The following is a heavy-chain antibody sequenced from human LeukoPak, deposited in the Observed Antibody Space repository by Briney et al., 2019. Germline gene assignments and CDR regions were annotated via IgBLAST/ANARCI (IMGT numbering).Heavy chain of an antibody. CDR3: ARASGPFDY. Sequence: PGTSLRLSCAASGFIFGDYGMHWVRQAPGKGLEWVAVIWSDGSNKYYADSVKGRFTISRDDSKNTLYLQVNSLRGDDTALYYCARASGPFDYWGQGTLVTVSS. CDR1: GFIFGDYG. CDR2: IWSDGSNK. D-gene: IGHD3-10*01. V-gene: IGHV3-33*01. J-gene: IGHJ4*02.